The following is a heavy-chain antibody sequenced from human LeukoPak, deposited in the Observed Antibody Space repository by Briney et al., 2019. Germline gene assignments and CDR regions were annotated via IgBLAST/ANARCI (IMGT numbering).Heavy chain of an antibody. J-gene: IGHJ4*02. CDR2: IGSKPHSYAT. D-gene: IGHD2-15*01. CDR1: GFTFSGST. V-gene: IGHV3-73*01. CDR3: TRELADCSGGDCFDY. Sequence: GGSLRLSCAASGFTFSGSTMHWVRQASGKGLEWVGHIGSKPHSYATTYAASVKGRFTISRDDSKNSAYLQMNSLKVKDTAVYHCTRELADCSGGDCFDYWGQGTLVTVSS.